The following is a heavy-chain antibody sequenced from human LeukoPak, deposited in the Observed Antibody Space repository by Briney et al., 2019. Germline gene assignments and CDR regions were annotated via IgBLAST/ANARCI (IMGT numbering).Heavy chain of an antibody. Sequence: GGSLRLSCAASGFTFTAFSMNWVRQAPGKGLEWVSSVSGSSSYIYYADSVKGRYTISRDNAKNSVYLQMDSLRAEDTAVYYCARGWGRSWDENWFDAWGQGTRVTASS. CDR2: VSGSSSYI. CDR1: GFTFTAFS. D-gene: IGHD7-27*01. J-gene: IGHJ5*02. V-gene: IGHV3-21*06. CDR3: ARGWGRSWDENWFDA.